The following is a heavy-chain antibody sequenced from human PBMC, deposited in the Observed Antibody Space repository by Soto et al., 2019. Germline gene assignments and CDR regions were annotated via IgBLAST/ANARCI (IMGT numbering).Heavy chain of an antibody. CDR2: IYWDDDK. J-gene: IGHJ4*02. V-gene: IGHV2-5*02. CDR3: AHRVLRTVFGLVTTTAIYFDF. Sequence: QITLNESGPTVVRPTETLTLTCRFSGFSLTTSGVGVGWIRQSPGKAPEWLALIYWDDDKRYSASLKSRLTITTDTSKNQVDLTVSDMDPTDTATYYCAHRVLRTVFGLVTTTAIYFDFWGQGTPVAVSS. D-gene: IGHD3-3*01. CDR1: GFSLTTSGVG.